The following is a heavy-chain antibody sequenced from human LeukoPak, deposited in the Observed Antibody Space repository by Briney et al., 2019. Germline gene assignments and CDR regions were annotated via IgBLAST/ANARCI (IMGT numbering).Heavy chain of an antibody. D-gene: IGHD3-10*01. J-gene: IGHJ4*02. CDR3: AKYRGFGDSYDS. CDR1: GFAFSRND. Sequence: PGGSLGLSCAASGFAFSRNDMSWVRQASGKGLEWVSSIGGSGTRAYYADSVKGRFTISRDTSKNTLYLQMNSLRAEDAAVYYCAKYRGFGDSYDSWGQGTLVTVSS. V-gene: IGHV3-23*01. CDR2: IGGSGTRA.